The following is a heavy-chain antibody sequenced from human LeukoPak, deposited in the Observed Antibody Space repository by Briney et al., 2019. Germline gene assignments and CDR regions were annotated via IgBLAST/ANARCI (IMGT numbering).Heavy chain of an antibody. CDR2: ISSSGSTI. D-gene: IGHD2/OR15-2a*01. CDR3: ARNVIRHYFDY. Sequence: GGSLRLSRAASGFTFSDYYMSWIRQAPGKGLEWVSYISSSGSTIYYADSVKGRFTISRDNAKNSLYLQMNSLTAEDTAVYYCARNVIRHYFDYWGQGTLVTVSS. J-gene: IGHJ4*02. V-gene: IGHV3-11*01. CDR1: GFTFSDYY.